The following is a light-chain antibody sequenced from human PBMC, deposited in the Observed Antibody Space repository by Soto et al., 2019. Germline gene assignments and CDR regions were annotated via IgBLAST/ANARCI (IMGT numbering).Light chain of an antibody. Sequence: DIQMTQSPSTLSASVGDRVTITCRASQSISSWLAWYQQKPGKAPKLLIYDASNLESGVPSRVSGSGSGTEFTLTISSLQPDDFATYYCQQYNSYSPAFGQGTKVQIK. CDR2: DAS. J-gene: IGKJ1*01. CDR3: QQYNSYSPA. CDR1: QSISSW. V-gene: IGKV1-5*01.